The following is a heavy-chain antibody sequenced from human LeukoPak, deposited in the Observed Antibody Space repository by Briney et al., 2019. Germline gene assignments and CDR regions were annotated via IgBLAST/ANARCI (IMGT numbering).Heavy chain of an antibody. CDR2: IYYSGST. CDR3: ARDPTVAVSFDY. CDR1: GFTFSSYS. J-gene: IGHJ4*02. V-gene: IGHV4-39*07. Sequence: GSLRLFCAASGFTFSSYSINWIRQPPGKGLEWIGSIYYSGSTYYNPSLKSRVTISVDTSKNQFSLKLSSVTAADTAVYYCARDPTVAVSFDYWGQGTLVTVSS. D-gene: IGHD6-19*01.